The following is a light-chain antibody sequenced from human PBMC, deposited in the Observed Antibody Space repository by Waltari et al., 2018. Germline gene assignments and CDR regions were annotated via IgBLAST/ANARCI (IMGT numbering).Light chain of an antibody. J-gene: IGKJ1*01. V-gene: IGKV3-11*01. CDR2: DTF. Sequence: EFVLTQSPATLSLSPGDTATLSCRASESINIYLAWYQQKSGQAPRLLIYDTFDRAAGIPARFRGSGSGTDFTLTISSLEPEDFAVYYCQHRSNWLSCTFGQGTKVEIK. CDR3: QHRSNWLSCT. CDR1: ESINIY.